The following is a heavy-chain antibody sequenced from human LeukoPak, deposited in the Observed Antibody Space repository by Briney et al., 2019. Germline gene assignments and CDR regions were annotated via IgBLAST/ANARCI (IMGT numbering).Heavy chain of an antibody. CDR2: IYTSGST. Sequence: PSETLSLTCTVSGGSISSGSYYWSWIRQPAGKGLEWIGRIYTSGSTNYNPSLKSRVTISVDTSKNQFSLKLSSVTAADTAVYYCARDSSLRVVDTAIPRYFNYWGQGTLVTVSS. CDR1: GGSISSGSYY. J-gene: IGHJ4*02. CDR3: ARDSSLRVVDTAIPRYFNY. D-gene: IGHD5-18*01. V-gene: IGHV4-61*02.